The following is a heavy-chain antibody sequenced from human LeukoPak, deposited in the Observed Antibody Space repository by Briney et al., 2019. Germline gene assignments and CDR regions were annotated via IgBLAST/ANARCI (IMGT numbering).Heavy chain of an antibody. CDR3: ARWRAAAPTFYYYYGMDV. J-gene: IGHJ6*02. CDR1: GGSISSYY. CDR2: IYYSGST. D-gene: IGHD6-13*01. Sequence: SETLSLTCTVSGGSISSYYWSWIRQPPGKGLEWIGYIYYSGSTNYNPSLKSRVTISVDTSKHQLSLKLSSVTAADTAVYYCARWRAAAPTFYYYYGMDVWGQGTTVTVSS. V-gene: IGHV4-59*01.